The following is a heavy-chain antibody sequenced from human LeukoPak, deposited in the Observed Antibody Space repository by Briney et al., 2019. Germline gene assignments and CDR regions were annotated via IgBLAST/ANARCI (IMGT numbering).Heavy chain of an antibody. J-gene: IGHJ4*02. CDR1: GITLSNYG. CDR3: AKRGVVIRVVLVGFHKEAYYFES. D-gene: IGHD3/OR15-3a*01. V-gene: IGHV3-23*01. Sequence: GGSLRLSCAVSGITLSNYGMSWVRQAPGKGLEWVAGISDSGGSTKYADSVKGRFTISRDNPKNTLFLQMNSLRAEDTAVYFCAKRGVVIRVVLVGFHKEAYYFESWGQGALVTVSS. CDR2: ISDSGGST.